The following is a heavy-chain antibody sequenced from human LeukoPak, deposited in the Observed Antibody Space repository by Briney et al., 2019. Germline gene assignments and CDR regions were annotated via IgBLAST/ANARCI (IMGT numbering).Heavy chain of an antibody. D-gene: IGHD4-17*01. CDR2: INPNSGGT. V-gene: IGHV1-2*06. CDR3: AREFGTPSDYGDYETLAGYAFDI. CDR1: GYTFTGYY. Sequence: ASVKVSCXASGYTFTGYYMHWVRQAPGQGLEWMGRINPNSGGTDYAQKFQGRVTMTRDTSISTAYMELRSLRSDDTAVYYCAREFGTPSDYGDYETLAGYAFDIWGQGTMVTVSS. J-gene: IGHJ3*02.